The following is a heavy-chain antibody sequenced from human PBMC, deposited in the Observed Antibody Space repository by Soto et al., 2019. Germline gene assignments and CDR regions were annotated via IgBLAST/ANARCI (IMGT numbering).Heavy chain of an antibody. D-gene: IGHD3-9*01. Sequence: GGSLRLSCAASGFTFSSYWMHWVRQAPGKGLVWVSRINSDGSSTSYADSVKGRFTISRDNAKNTLYLQMNSLRAEDTAVYYCARDRRLTYYYYGMDVWGQGTTVTVSS. CDR2: INSDGSST. CDR3: ARDRRLTYYYYGMDV. CDR1: GFTFSSYW. V-gene: IGHV3-74*01. J-gene: IGHJ6*02.